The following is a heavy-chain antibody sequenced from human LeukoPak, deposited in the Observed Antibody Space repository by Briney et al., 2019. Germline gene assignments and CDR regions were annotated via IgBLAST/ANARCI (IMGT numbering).Heavy chain of an antibody. Sequence: TGGSLRLSCAASGFTFGSNAMSWVRQAPGKGLEWVSAISGSGGSTYYADSVKGRFTISRDNSKNTLYLQMNSLRVEDTAVYYCAKDHLYYSSSSGWGQGTLVTVSS. CDR1: GFTFGSNA. CDR2: ISGSGGST. CDR3: AKDHLYYSSSSG. J-gene: IGHJ4*02. V-gene: IGHV3-23*01. D-gene: IGHD6-6*01.